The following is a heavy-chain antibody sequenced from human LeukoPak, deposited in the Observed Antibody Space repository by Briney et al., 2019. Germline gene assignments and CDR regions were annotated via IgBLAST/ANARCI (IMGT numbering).Heavy chain of an antibody. D-gene: IGHD3-9*01. Sequence: QSGGSLRLSCAASGFTFSSYEMNWARQAPGKGLEWVSYISSSGSTIYYADSVKGRFTISRDNAKNSLYLQMNSLRAEDTAVYYCARGEYYDILTGTWVPGYWGQGTLVTVSS. V-gene: IGHV3-48*03. CDR3: ARGEYYDILTGTWVPGY. CDR2: ISSSGSTI. CDR1: GFTFSSYE. J-gene: IGHJ4*02.